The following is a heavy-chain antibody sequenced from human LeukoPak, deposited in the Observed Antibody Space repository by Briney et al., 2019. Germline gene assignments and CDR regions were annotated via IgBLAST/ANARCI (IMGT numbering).Heavy chain of an antibody. CDR2: IYPGDSDT. J-gene: IGHJ6*02. V-gene: IGHV5-51*01. D-gene: IGHD2-2*02. CDR1: GYSFTSYW. CDR3: ARLGTAIRYYYYGMDV. Sequence: GESLKISCKGSGYSFTSYWIGWVRQMPGKGLEWMGIIYPGDSDTRYSPSFQGQVTISADKSISTAYLQWSSLKASDTAMYYCARLGTAIRYYYYGMDVWGQGTTVTVSS.